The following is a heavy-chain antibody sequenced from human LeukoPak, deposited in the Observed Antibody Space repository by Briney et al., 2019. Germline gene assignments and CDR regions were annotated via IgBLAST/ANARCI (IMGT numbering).Heavy chain of an antibody. J-gene: IGHJ4*02. V-gene: IGHV3-7*01. D-gene: IGHD6-19*01. Sequence: PGGSLRLSCAASGFTFSSYWMTWVRQAPGKGLEWVANIKQDGSEKYYVDSVKGRFTISRDNAKNSLYLQMNSLRADDTAVYYCARDRGGSSGWSGVGYWGQGTLVTVSS. CDR3: ARDRGGSSGWSGVGY. CDR1: GFTFSSYW. CDR2: IKQDGSEK.